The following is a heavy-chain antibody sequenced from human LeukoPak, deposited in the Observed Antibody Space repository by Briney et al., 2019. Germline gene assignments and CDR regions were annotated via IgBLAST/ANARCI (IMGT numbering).Heavy chain of an antibody. CDR3: ARGGTMITPNAAFDI. V-gene: IGHV4-59*08. Sequence: RPSETLSLTCTVSGGSISSYYWSWIRQPPGKGLEWIGYIYYSGSTNYNPSLKSRVTILVDTSKNQFSLELSSVTAADTAVYYCARGGTMITPNAAFDIWGQGTMVTVSS. J-gene: IGHJ3*02. CDR2: IYYSGST. D-gene: IGHD3-22*01. CDR1: GGSISSYY.